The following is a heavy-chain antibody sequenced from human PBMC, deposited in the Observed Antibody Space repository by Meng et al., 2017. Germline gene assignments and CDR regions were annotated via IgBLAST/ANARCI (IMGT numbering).Heavy chain of an antibody. CDR3: VRGGFRQWLVRGKNY. J-gene: IGHJ4*02. CDR2: VSWNGSRT. CDR1: GFTFSNSD. D-gene: IGHD6-19*01. Sequence: GESLKISCAASGFTFSNSDMNWVRQAPGKGLEWVSGVSWNGSRTHYADSVKGRFIISRDNSRNFMYQQMNSLRHEDMDVYYCVRGGFRQWLVRGKNYWGQGTMVTVSS. V-gene: IGHV3-19*01.